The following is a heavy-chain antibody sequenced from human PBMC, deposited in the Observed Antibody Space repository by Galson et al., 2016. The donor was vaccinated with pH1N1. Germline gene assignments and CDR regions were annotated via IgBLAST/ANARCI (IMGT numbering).Heavy chain of an antibody. CDR2: INPSSGGT. Sequence: SVKVSCKASGYRFSGYYIHWVRQAPGQGLEWMGRINPSSGGTKFAQKFQGRVILTRDTATTTAYMGVDALSSDDAAVYYCARDLYGGFQLPSYYYYGLDVWGQGTTVTVSS. CDR3: ARDLYGGFQLPSYYYYGLDV. CDR1: GYRFSGYY. D-gene: IGHD4/OR15-4a*01. J-gene: IGHJ6*01. V-gene: IGHV1-2*06.